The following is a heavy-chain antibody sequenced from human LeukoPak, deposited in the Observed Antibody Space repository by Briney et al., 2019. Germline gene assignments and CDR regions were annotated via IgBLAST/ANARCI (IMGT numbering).Heavy chain of an antibody. D-gene: IGHD3-10*01. CDR2: ISGSGAFSGSVVSP. CDR3: ASSRFGESLFPLDF. CDR1: GFTFSSYA. V-gene: IGHV3-23*01. Sequence: PGGSLRLSCAASGFTFSSYAMSWVRQAPGKGLEWVSTISGSGAFSGSVVSPYYADSVKGRFTISRDNSRNTLYLHKSDLRAEDTAIYYCASSRFGESLFPLDFWGQGTLGTVSS. J-gene: IGHJ4*02.